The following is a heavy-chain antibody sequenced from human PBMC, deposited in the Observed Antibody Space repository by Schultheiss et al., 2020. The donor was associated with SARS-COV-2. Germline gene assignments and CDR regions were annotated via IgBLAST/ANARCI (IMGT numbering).Heavy chain of an antibody. Sequence: SETLSLTCAVYGGSFSGYYWSWIRQPPGKGLEWIGEINHSGSTNYNPSLKSRVTISVDKSKNQFSLKLSSVTAADTAVYYCARDFGMVRENWFDPWGQGTLVTVSS. CDR1: GGSFSGYY. J-gene: IGHJ5*02. CDR2: INHSGST. D-gene: IGHD3-10*01. CDR3: ARDFGMVRENWFDP. V-gene: IGHV4-34*01.